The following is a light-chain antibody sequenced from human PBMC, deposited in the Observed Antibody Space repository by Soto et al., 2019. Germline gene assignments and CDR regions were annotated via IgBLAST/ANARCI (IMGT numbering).Light chain of an antibody. J-gene: IGKJ4*01. V-gene: IGKV1-5*03. Sequence: DIQMTQSPSTLSASVGDRVSVTCRASQGIGWSLAWYQQKPGKAPNILIYEASYLESGVPSRFSGSASGAAFIRTISSLQPDDFATYYCVQYFYYPFSFGGGTKVEIK. CDR1: QGIGWS. CDR2: EAS. CDR3: VQYFYYPFS.